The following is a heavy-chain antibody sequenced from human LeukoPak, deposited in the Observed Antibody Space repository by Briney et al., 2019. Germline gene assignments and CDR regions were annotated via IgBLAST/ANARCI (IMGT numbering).Heavy chain of an antibody. J-gene: IGHJ4*02. V-gene: IGHV1-2*02. CDR3: ARGKGSGTFLNVFAY. CDR2: IKPDNGGT. Sequence: ASVKVSCKASGYTFTAYYMHWVRQAPGQGLGWMGWIKPDNGGTNYAQKFQGRVTMTRDTSISTAYMELSGLRSDDTAVYYCARGKGSGTFLNVFAYWGQGTLVTVSS. D-gene: IGHD1-7*01. CDR1: GYTFTAYY.